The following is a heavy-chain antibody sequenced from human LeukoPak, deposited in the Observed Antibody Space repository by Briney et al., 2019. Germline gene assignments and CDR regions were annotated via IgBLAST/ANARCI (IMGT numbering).Heavy chain of an antibody. CDR2: INPNSGGT. J-gene: IGHJ6*02. V-gene: IGHV1-2*02. Sequence: ASVKVSCKASGYTFTGYYMHWVRQAPGQGLEWMGWINPNSGGTSYAQKFQGRVTMTRDTSISTAYMELSRLRSDDTAVYYCARGCLSPVRRDYGFWSGSPYGMDVWGQGTTVTVSS. CDR1: GYTFTGYY. CDR3: ARGCLSPVRRDYGFWSGSPYGMDV. D-gene: IGHD3-3*01.